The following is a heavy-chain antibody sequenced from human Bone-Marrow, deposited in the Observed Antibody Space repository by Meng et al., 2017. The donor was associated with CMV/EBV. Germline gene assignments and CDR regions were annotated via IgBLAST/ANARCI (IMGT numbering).Heavy chain of an antibody. J-gene: IGHJ4*02. CDR1: GGSISSYY. CDR3: ARVRSSSWYYFDY. Sequence: SETLSLTCTVSGGSISSYYWSWIRQPPGKGLEWIGYIYYSGSTNYNPSLKSRVTISVDTSKNQFSLKLSSVTAADTAVYYCARVRSSSWYYFDYWGQGTLVTVYS. D-gene: IGHD6-13*01. CDR2: IYYSGST. V-gene: IGHV4-59*01.